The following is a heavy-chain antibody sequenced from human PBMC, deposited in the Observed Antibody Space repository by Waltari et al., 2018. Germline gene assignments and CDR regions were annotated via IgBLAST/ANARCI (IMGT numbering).Heavy chain of an antibody. D-gene: IGHD2-15*01. Sequence: QVQLVQSGAEVKKPGASVKVSCKASGYTFTSYDINWVRQATGPGLEWMGWMNPNSGNTGYAQKFQGRVTMTRNTSISTAYMELSSLRSEDTAVYYCARAGYCSGGSCYSYGNWFDPWGQGTLVTVSS. CDR1: GYTFTSYD. J-gene: IGHJ5*02. CDR3: ARAGYCSGGSCYSYGNWFDP. V-gene: IGHV1-8*02. CDR2: MNPNSGNT.